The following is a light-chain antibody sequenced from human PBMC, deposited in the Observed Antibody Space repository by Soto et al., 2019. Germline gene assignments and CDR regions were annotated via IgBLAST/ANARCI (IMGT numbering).Light chain of an antibody. CDR1: NDISNY. V-gene: IGKV1-33*01. CDR2: DAS. CDR3: QQYDNLPIT. Sequence: DIQMTQSPSSLSASVGYRVTITCQARNDISNYLNWYQQKPGKAHKILIYDASNLETGVPSRFSGSGSGTDFTFTISSLQPEDIATYYCQQYDNLPITFGQGTRLEIK. J-gene: IGKJ5*01.